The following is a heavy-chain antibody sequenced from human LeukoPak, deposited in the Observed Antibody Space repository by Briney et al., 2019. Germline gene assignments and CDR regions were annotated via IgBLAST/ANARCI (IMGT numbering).Heavy chain of an antibody. CDR3: ASSGATGYRSVNDY. CDR1: GYTFTSYY. CDR2: INPSGGST. Sequence: ASVKVSCKASGYTFTSYYMHWVRQAPGQGLEWMGIINPSGGSTSYAQKFQGRVTMTRDMSTGTVYMELSSLRSEDTAVYYCASSGATGYRSVNDYWGRGTLVTVSS. J-gene: IGHJ4*02. V-gene: IGHV1-46*01. D-gene: IGHD1-26*01.